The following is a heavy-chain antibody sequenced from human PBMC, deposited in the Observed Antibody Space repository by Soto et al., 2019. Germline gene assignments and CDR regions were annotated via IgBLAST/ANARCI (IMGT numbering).Heavy chain of an antibody. J-gene: IGHJ6*02. Sequence: SETLSLTCAVYGGSFTGYYWTWIRQPPWKGLEWIGYIYYSGSTNYNPSLKSRVTISVDTSKNQFSLKLSSVTAADTAVYYCARDSPTNYGMDVWGQGTTVTVSS. CDR1: GGSFTGYY. CDR3: ARDSPTNYGMDV. V-gene: IGHV4-59*01. D-gene: IGHD1-1*01. CDR2: IYYSGST.